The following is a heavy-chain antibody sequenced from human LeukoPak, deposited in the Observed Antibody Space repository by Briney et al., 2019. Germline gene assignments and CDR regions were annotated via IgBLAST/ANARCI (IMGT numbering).Heavy chain of an antibody. Sequence: GGSLRLSCAASGFTFSSYWMHWVRQAPGKGLVWVSRINSDGSSTSYADSVKGRITISRDNAKNTLYLQMNSLRAEDTAVYYCARAVTLNWFDPWGQGTLVTVSS. D-gene: IGHD2/OR15-2a*01. J-gene: IGHJ5*02. V-gene: IGHV3-74*01. CDR1: GFTFSSYW. CDR3: ARAVTLNWFDP. CDR2: INSDGSST.